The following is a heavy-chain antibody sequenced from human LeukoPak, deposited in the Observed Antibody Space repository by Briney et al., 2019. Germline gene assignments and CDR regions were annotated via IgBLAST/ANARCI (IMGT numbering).Heavy chain of an antibody. J-gene: IGHJ4*02. CDR3: ARGFSDYGGNSATPHFDY. D-gene: IGHD4-23*01. CDR2: IYYSGST. Sequence: SETLSLTCTVSGGSISSYYWSWIRQPPGKGLEWIGYIYYSGSTNYNPSLKSRVTISVDTSKNQSSLKLSSVTAADTAVYYCARGFSDYGGNSATPHFDYWGQGTLVTVSS. CDR1: GGSISSYY. V-gene: IGHV4-59*01.